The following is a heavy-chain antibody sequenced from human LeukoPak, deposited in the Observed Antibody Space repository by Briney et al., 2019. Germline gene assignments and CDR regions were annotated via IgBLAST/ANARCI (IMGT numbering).Heavy chain of an antibody. D-gene: IGHD5-18*01. CDR2: IYYSGST. CDR1: GGSISSGGYY. J-gene: IGHJ4*02. V-gene: IGHV4-31*03. Sequence: SETLSLTCTVSGGSISSGGYYWSWIRQHPGKGLEWIGYIYYSGSTYYNPSLKSRVTISIDTSKNQFSLKLSSVTAADTAVYYCASESTYRYNYWGQGTLVTVSP. CDR3: ASESTYRYNY.